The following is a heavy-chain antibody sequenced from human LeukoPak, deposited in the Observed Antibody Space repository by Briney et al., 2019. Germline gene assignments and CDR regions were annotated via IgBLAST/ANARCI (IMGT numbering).Heavy chain of an antibody. D-gene: IGHD3-22*01. CDR2: VNPNSGYK. CDR3: ARESGTHQGPYYYDSSTDY. J-gene: IGHJ4*02. V-gene: IGHV1-2*02. Sequence: GASVKLSCKASGYSFTSYGISWERQAPGQGLEWVGWVNPNSGYKNYEQKYQGRVTMTIATSISTSYMELSRQRSDDTAVYYCARESGTHQGPYYYDSSTDYWGQGTLVTVSS. CDR1: GYSFTSYG.